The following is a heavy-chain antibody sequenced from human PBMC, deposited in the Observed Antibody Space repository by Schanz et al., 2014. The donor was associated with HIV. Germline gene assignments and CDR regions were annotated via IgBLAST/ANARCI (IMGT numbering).Heavy chain of an antibody. CDR2: IWHDGSNK. J-gene: IGHJ4*02. V-gene: IGHV3-33*03. CDR1: GYSFSTYG. CDR3: AKMARSVAANTNFDY. Sequence: QVLLVESGGGVVQPGRSLRLSCAASGYSFSTYGMYWVRQAPGKGLEWVADIWHDGSNKNYADSVKGRFTISRDNSRNTVYLQMDSLRVEDTAVYYCAKMARSVAANTNFDYWGQGTLVTVSS. D-gene: IGHD6-19*01.